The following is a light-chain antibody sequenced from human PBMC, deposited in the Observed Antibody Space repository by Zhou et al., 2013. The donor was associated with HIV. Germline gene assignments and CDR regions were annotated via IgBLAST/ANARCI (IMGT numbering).Light chain of an antibody. V-gene: IGLV2-14*01. CDR2: DVS. J-gene: IGLJ1*01. Sequence: QSALTQPASVSGSPGQSIAISCTGTSSDVGRYNRVSWYQQPPGTAPKLMIYDVSNRPSGVSNRFSGSKSGNTASLTISGLQAEDEADYYCSSYTSSSTPYVFGTGTKVTVL. CDR3: SSYTSSSTPYV. CDR1: SSDVGRYNR.